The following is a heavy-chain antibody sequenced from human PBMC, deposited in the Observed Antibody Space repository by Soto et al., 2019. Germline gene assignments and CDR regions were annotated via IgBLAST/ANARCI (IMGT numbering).Heavy chain of an antibody. CDR3: ARDLEFRDGTISHLDH. Sequence: QVQLVQSGAEVKKPGSSVKVSCKTSGGTFSSHVFNWVRQAPGQGLEWMGGIMPIIGTANYAQKFQGRVTITADESTSTAYMELSSLRSEDTAVYYCARDLEFRDGTISHLDHWGQGTLVTVSS. D-gene: IGHD3-10*01. V-gene: IGHV1-69*01. CDR1: GGTFSSHV. J-gene: IGHJ4*02. CDR2: IMPIIGTA.